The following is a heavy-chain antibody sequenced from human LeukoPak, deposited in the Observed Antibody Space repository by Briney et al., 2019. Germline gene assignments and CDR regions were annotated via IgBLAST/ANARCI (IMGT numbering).Heavy chain of an antibody. V-gene: IGHV4-39*01. Sequence: PSETLSLTCTVSGGSISSSSYYWGWIRQPPGKGLEWIGSIYYSGSTYYNPSLKSRVTISVDTSKNQFSLKLSSATAADTAVYYCARHGSYSSGWYPYYFDYWGQGTLVTVSS. J-gene: IGHJ4*02. CDR3: ARHGSYSSGWYPYYFDY. D-gene: IGHD6-19*01. CDR1: GGSISSSSYY. CDR2: IYYSGST.